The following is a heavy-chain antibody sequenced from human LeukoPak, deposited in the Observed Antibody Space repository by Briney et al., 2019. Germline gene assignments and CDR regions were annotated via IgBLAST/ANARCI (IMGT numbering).Heavy chain of an antibody. CDR3: AGGLAANNNWFDP. Sequence: SVKVSCKASGGTFSSYAISWVRQAPGQGLEWMGRIIPILGIANYAQKFQGRVTITADKSTSTAYMELSRLRSEDTAVYYCAGGLAANNNWFDPWGQGTLVTVSS. J-gene: IGHJ5*02. D-gene: IGHD6-13*01. CDR2: IIPILGIA. CDR1: GGTFSSYA. V-gene: IGHV1-69*04.